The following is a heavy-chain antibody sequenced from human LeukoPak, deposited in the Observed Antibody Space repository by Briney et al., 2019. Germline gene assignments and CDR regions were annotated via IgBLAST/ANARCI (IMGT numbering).Heavy chain of an antibody. D-gene: IGHD3-10*01. J-gene: IGHJ5*02. Sequence: SETLSLTCTVSGGSISSYYWSWIRQPPGKRLEWIGYIYYSGSTNYNPSLKSRVTISVDTSKNQFSLKLSSVTAADTAVYYCARAYYYGSGSYRDNWFDPWGQGTLVTVSS. CDR3: ARAYYYGSGSYRDNWFDP. CDR2: IYYSGST. CDR1: GGSISSYY. V-gene: IGHV4-59*08.